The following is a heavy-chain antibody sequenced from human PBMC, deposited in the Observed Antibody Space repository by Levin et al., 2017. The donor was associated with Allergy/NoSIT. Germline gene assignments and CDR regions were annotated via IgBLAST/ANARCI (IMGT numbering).Heavy chain of an antibody. CDR3: ARGQRRSHIGSYWDYFDS. D-gene: IGHD1-26*01. CDR2: IYYSGTT. V-gene: IGHV4-39*07. J-gene: IGHJ4*02. Sequence: KPSETLSLTCTVSGVSIVTSDYYWGWIRQPPGKGLEWIGSIYYSGTTYYNPSLHSRVTISVDTSKNQFSLRLTSVTAADTAVYYCARGQRRSHIGSYWDYFDSWGQGTLVSVSS. CDR1: GVSIVTSDYY.